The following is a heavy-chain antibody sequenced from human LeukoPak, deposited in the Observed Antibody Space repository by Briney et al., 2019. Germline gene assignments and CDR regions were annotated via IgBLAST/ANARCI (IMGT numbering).Heavy chain of an antibody. Sequence: GGSLRLSCAASGFTFSSYSMNWVRQAPGKGLEWVSSISSSSSYIYYADSVKGRFTISRDNAKNSLYLHMNSLRAEDTAVYFCARDVRRAAAGTMNYWGQGTLVTVSS. CDR1: GFTFSSYS. CDR2: ISSSSSYI. CDR3: ARDVRRAAAGTMNY. D-gene: IGHD6-13*01. J-gene: IGHJ4*02. V-gene: IGHV3-21*01.